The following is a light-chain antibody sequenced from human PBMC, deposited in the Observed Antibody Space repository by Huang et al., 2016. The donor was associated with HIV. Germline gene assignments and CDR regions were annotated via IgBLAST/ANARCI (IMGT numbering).Light chain of an antibody. V-gene: IGKV3-20*01. CDR1: QSVSSY. CDR2: GAS. J-gene: IGKJ2*01. Sequence: EIVLTQSPGTLSLSPGERATLSCRASQSVSSYLAWYQQKPGQATRLLIYGASSRASGIPDRVSGSGSGTDFTLTISRLEPEDFALYYCQQYGSSPYTFGQGTKLEIK. CDR3: QQYGSSPYT.